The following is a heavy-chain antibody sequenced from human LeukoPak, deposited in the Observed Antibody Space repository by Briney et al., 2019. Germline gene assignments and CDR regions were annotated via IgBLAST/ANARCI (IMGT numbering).Heavy chain of an antibody. D-gene: IGHD6-13*01. V-gene: IGHV3-33*08. J-gene: IGHJ6*04. CDR1: GFTFSSYG. CDR2: IWNDGSNK. CDR3: ARDGSSSWVLPYYYYYYGMDV. Sequence: PGGSLRLSCAASGFTFSSYGMHCVRQAPGKGLEWVAVIWNDGSNKYYADSVKGRFTISRDNSKNTLYLQMNSLRAEDTAVYYCARDGSSSWVLPYYYYYYGMDVWGKGTTVTVSS.